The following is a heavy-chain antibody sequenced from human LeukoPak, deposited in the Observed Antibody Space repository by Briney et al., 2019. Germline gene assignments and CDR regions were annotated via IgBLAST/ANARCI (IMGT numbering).Heavy chain of an antibody. J-gene: IGHJ6*03. V-gene: IGHV3-53*05. CDR2: FFSGGST. CDR1: GFTGSSKY. CDR3: ARDRVPEWFGYYYYYMDV. Sequence: PGGAPRLSCGAPGFTGSSKYMSWGRPAPGEGLEWGSIFFSGGSTYYADSVKGRFTISRDNSKNTLYLQMNSLRAEDTAVYYCARDRVPEWFGYYYYYMDVWGKGTTVTVSS. D-gene: IGHD3-3*01.